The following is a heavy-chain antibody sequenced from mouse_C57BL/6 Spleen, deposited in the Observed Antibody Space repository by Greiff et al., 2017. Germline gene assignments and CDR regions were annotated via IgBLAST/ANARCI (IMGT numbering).Heavy chain of an antibody. CDR1: GFSINSDCY. J-gene: IGHJ4*01. CDR2: TFYSGIT. D-gene: IGHD2-14*01. V-gene: IGHV3-3*01. CDR3: ARRNREYYAMDY. Sequence: DVMLVESGPSLVRPSQTLSLTCTVTGFSINSDCYWIWIRQFPGNKLEYIGYTFYSGITYYNSSLESRTYITRDTSKNQFSLKLSSVTTEDTATYYCARRNREYYAMDYWGQGTSVTVSS.